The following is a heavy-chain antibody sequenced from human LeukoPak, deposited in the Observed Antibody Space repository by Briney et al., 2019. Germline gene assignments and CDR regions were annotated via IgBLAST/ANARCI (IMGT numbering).Heavy chain of an antibody. J-gene: IGHJ3*02. CDR2: TYTSGST. CDR3: ARASGYYYDSSGRRAFDI. D-gene: IGHD3-22*01. Sequence: PSETLSLTCTVSGGSISSYYWSWIRQPAGKGLEWIGRTYTSGSTNYNPSLKSRVTMSVDTSKNQFSLKLSSVTAADTAVYYCARASGYYYDSSGRRAFDIWSQGTMVTVSS. CDR1: GGSISSYY. V-gene: IGHV4-4*07.